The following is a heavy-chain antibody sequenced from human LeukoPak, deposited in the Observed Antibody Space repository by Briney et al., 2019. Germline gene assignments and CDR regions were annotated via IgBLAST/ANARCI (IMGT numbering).Heavy chain of an antibody. CDR2: IYRSGST. J-gene: IGHJ4*02. D-gene: IGHD4-23*01. V-gene: IGHV4-39*01. Sequence: SETLSLTCTVSSGSISTTSYYWGWIRQPPGKGLEWIGSIYRSGSTYYNPSLKSRVTISVDTSKNQVSLKLSSVTAADTAVYHCARDSYGGNRDFDFWGQGTLVTVSS. CDR1: SGSISTTSYY. CDR3: ARDSYGGNRDFDF.